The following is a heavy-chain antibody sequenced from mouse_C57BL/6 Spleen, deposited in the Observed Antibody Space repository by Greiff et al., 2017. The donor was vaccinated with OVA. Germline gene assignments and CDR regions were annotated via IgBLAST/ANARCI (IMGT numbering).Heavy chain of an antibody. V-gene: IGHV1-52*01. Sequence: QVQLQQPGAELVRPGSSVKLSCKASGYTFTSYWMHWVKQRPIQGLEWIGNIDPSDSETHYNQKFKDKATLTVDKSSSTAYMQLSSLTSEDSAGYYCARTPASSGSCAYWGQGTLVTVSA. CDR2: IDPSDSET. J-gene: IGHJ3*01. CDR3: ARTPASSGSCAY. D-gene: IGHD3-2*02. CDR1: GYTFTSYW.